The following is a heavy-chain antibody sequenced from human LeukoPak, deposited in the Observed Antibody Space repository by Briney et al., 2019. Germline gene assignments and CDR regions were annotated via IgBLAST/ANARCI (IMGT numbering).Heavy chain of an antibody. V-gene: IGHV1-2*02. J-gene: IGHJ3*02. CDR1: GYTFTGYY. D-gene: IGHD3-22*01. CDR3: ARADDSSGYYPAGAFDI. CDR2: INPNSGGT. Sequence: GASVKVSCTASGYTFTGYYMHWVRQAPGQGLEWMGWINPNSGGTNYAQTFQGRVTMTRDTSISTAYMELSRLRSDDTAVYYCARADDSSGYYPAGAFDIWGQGTMVTVSS.